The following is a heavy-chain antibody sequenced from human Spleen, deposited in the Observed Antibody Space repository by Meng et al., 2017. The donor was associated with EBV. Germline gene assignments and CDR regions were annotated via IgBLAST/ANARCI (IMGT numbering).Heavy chain of an antibody. D-gene: IGHD2-2*01. CDR3: ARDPCIISCYNWFDP. Sequence: RGRSVVGVKSPGAQVKCSCKTLGDTLTIDYMPWVRQAPGQGLEWMGIINPSVGSTSYAQRFQGRVTMTRDTSTSTVSMELSSLRSEDTAVYYCARDPCIISCYNWFDPWGQGTLVTVSS. CDR1: GDTLTIDY. CDR2: INPSVGST. V-gene: IGHV1-46*01. J-gene: IGHJ5*02.